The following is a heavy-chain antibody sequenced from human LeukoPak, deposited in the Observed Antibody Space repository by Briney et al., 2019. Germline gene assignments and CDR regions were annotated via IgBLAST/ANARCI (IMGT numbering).Heavy chain of an antibody. V-gene: IGHV3-53*01. J-gene: IGHJ4*02. CDR2: IYSGGST. Sequence: PGGSLRLSCAASGFTVSSNYMSWVRQAPGKGLEGVSVIYSGGSTYYADSVKGRFTISRDNSKNTLYLQMNSLRAEDTAVYYCARESYGGKKGGNYWGQGTLVTVSS. CDR1: GFTVSSNY. CDR3: ARESYGGKKGGNY. D-gene: IGHD4-23*01.